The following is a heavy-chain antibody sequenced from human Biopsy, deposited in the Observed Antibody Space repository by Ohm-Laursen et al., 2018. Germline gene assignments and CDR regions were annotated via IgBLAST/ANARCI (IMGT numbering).Heavy chain of an antibody. D-gene: IGHD3-10*01. CDR1: GGTFSNYA. CDR2: IIAVSGLV. CDR3: AADSGSGSHFRFDY. Sequence: ESSVKVSCKASGGTFSNYAISWVRQAPGEGLEWMGGIIAVSGLVNYAPKFQGRVTMTRDTSTSTAYMDLSSLRSEDTAVYYCAADSGSGSHFRFDYWGQGALVSVSS. V-gene: IGHV1-69*17. J-gene: IGHJ4*02.